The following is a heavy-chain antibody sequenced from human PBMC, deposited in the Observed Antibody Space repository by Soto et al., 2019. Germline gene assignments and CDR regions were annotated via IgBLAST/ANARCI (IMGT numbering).Heavy chain of an antibody. J-gene: IGHJ4*02. CDR1: GYIFNSNY. D-gene: IGHD3-22*01. CDR3: VRRSSGYFFDY. CDR2: INPSDGST. V-gene: IGHV1-46*02. Sequence: QVQLVQSGAEVKEPGASVKISCKASGYIFNSNYMHWVRQAPGQAPEWVGIINPSDGSTTYAQNFQGRVTLTRDKSTSTVYMELSSLRSDDTAVYYCVRRSSGYFFDYWGQGTLVTVSS.